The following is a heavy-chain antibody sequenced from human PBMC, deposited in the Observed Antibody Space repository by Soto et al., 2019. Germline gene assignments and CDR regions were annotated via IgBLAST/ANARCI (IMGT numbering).Heavy chain of an antibody. CDR2: ISGSGGST. CDR3: AKDDDPLVRGGKNWFDP. CDR1: GFTFSSYA. J-gene: IGHJ5*02. Sequence: GGSLRLSCAASGFTFSSYAMSWVRQAPGKGLEWVSAISGSGGSTYYADSVKGRFTISRDNSKNTLYLQMNSLRAEDTAVYYCAKDDDPLVRGGKNWFDPWGQGTLVTVSS. V-gene: IGHV3-23*01. D-gene: IGHD3-10*01.